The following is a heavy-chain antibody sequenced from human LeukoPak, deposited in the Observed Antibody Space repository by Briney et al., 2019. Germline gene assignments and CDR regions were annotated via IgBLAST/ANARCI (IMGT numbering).Heavy chain of an antibody. D-gene: IGHD3-10*01. V-gene: IGHV1-2*02. CDR2: INPNSGGT. J-gene: IGHJ4*02. Sequence: GASVKVSCKASGYTFTGYYMHWVRQAPGQGLEWMGWINPNSGGTNYAQKFQGRVTMTRDTSISTAYMELSRLRSDDTAVYYCARTLVRGDYSPPKYWGQGTLVTVSS. CDR3: ARTLVRGDYSPPKY. CDR1: GYTFTGYY.